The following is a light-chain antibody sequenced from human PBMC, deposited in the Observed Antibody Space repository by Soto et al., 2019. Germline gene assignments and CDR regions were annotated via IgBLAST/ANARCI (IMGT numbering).Light chain of an antibody. CDR2: DAS. V-gene: IGKV3-11*01. CDR3: QQRSNWPVT. Sequence: EIVLTQSPCTLSLSPGERATLSCRASQSVSSYLAWYQQKPGQAPRLLIYDASTRATGISARFSGSGSGTDFTLTISSLEPEDFAAYYCQQRSNWPVTFGQGTKVDIK. CDR1: QSVSSY. J-gene: IGKJ1*01.